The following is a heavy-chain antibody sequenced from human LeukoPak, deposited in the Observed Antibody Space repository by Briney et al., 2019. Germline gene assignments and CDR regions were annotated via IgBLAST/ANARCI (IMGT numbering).Heavy chain of an antibody. CDR2: INPNSGGT. CDR3: ARGGTYHYDTSGYYPNDF. D-gene: IGHD3-22*01. Sequence: ASVKVSCKASGYTFTSYGISWVRQAPGQGLEWMGWINPNSGGTNYAQKFQGRVTMTRDTSISTVYMEVNRLRSDDTAVYYCARGGTYHYDTSGYYPNDFWGQGTLVTVSS. CDR1: GYTFTSYG. J-gene: IGHJ4*02. V-gene: IGHV1-2*02.